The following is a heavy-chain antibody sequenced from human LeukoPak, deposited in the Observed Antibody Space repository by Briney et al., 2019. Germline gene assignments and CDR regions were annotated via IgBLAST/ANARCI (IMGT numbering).Heavy chain of an antibody. V-gene: IGHV3-74*01. CDR1: GFTFSSYW. J-gene: IGHJ4*02. D-gene: IGHD1-26*01. Sequence: GGSLRLSCATSGFTFSSYWMHWVRQVPGKGLVWVSRITSEGSSTSYADSVKGRFTISRDNAKNTLYLQMNSLRAEDTAVYYCARAARGSYYVHGYWGQGTLVTVSS. CDR3: ARAARGSYYVHGY. CDR2: ITSEGSST.